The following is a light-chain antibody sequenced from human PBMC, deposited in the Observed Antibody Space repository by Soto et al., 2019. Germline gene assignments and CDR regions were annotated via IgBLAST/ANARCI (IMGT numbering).Light chain of an antibody. Sequence: DIQMTQSPSSLSASVGDRVTITCRASQSISNYLNWYQQKPWKAPNLLIYAVSSLRSGVPSRFSGSGSGTDFNLPISNLEPEDFSTYSCQDSYSTDRTFGQWTKLPI. CDR3: QDSYSTDRT. J-gene: IGKJ2*01. CDR1: QSISNY. V-gene: IGKV1-39*01. CDR2: AVS.